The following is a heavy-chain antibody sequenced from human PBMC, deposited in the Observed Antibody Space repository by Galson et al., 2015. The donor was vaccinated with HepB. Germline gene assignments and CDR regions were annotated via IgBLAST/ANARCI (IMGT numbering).Heavy chain of an antibody. V-gene: IGHV3-53*01. Sequence: LRLSCAASGFTFSDYYMSWIRQAPGKGLEWVSVIYSGGSTYYADSVKGRFTISRDNSKNTLYLQMNSLRAEDTAVYYCARPRRGDTAMVIDYWGQGTLVTVSS. CDR1: GFTFSDYY. CDR2: IYSGGST. D-gene: IGHD5-18*01. CDR3: ARPRRGDTAMVIDY. J-gene: IGHJ4*02.